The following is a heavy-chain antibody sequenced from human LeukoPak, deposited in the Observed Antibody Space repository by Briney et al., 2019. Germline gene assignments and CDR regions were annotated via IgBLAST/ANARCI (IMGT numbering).Heavy chain of an antibody. J-gene: IGHJ4*02. D-gene: IGHD2-2*01. Sequence: GGSLRLSCAASGFTFRSYSMNWVRQAPGKGLEWVSAIDPSSTYIYYADSVKGRFTISRDNAKNSLYLQMNSLRAEDTAVYYCARDRRDIVVVPAVQRKGFFDYWGQGTLVTVSS. CDR3: ARDRRDIVVVPAVQRKGFFDY. CDR1: GFTFRSYS. CDR2: IDPSSTYI. V-gene: IGHV3-21*01.